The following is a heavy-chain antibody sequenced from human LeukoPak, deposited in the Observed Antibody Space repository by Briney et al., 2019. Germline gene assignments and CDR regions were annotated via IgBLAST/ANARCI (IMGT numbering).Heavy chain of an antibody. J-gene: IGHJ6*03. CDR2: IYTSGST. CDR1: GGSISSYY. CDR3: ARDLRGYSGYESSYYYYYYMDV. D-gene: IGHD5-12*01. Sequence: PSETLSLTCTVSGGSISSYYWSWLRQPAGKGLEWIGRIYTSGSTNYNPSLKSRVTMSVDTSKNQFSLKLSSVTAADTAVYYCARDLRGYSGYESSYYYYYYMDVWGKGTTVTVSS. V-gene: IGHV4-4*07.